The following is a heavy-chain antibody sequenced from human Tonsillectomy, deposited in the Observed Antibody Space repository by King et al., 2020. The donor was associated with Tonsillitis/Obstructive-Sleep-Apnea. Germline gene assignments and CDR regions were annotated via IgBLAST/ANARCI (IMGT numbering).Heavy chain of an antibody. J-gene: IGHJ4*02. Sequence: TLKESGPVLVKPTETLTLTCPVAWVSLSNARMGVSWIRQPPRQALEWLAHIFSNAEKSYSTTVKSSLTISKDSSKSPVVLTMTNMDPVDTATYYCARIEGRGADITPRKGFDYWGQGTLVTVSS. D-gene: IGHD6-6*01. CDR3: ARIEGRGADITPRKGFDY. CDR2: IFSNAEK. V-gene: IGHV2-26*01. CDR1: WVSLSNARMG.